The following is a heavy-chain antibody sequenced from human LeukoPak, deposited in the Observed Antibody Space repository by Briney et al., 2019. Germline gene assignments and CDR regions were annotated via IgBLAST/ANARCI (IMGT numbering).Heavy chain of an antibody. D-gene: IGHD4-17*01. J-gene: IGHJ3*02. CDR2: IYHTGST. Sequence: SETLSRTCTVSGASIRSGGYYWIWIRQHPGKGLEWLGYIYHTGSTSYNPSFRSRITMSVDTSKSLFSLNLSSVTAADTAVYYCARVATTTDAFDIWGQGTMVTVSS. CDR3: ARVATTTDAFDI. V-gene: IGHV4-31*03. CDR1: GASIRSGGYY.